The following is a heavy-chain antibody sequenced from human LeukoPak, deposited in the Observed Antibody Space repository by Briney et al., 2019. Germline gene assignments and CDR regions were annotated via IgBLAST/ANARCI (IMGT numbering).Heavy chain of an antibody. CDR1: GFSLNMNGVG. J-gene: IGHJ6*04. Sequence: SGPTLVNPTQTLTLTCTFSGFSLNMNGVGVGWIRQPPGKTLEWLGFIYWDDDKRYNPSLNGRLTITKDTSRNQVLLTMTNVYPVDTGTYYCVHNRLDVWGKGTTVIVSS. CDR2: IYWDDDK. CDR3: VHNRLDV. V-gene: IGHV2-5*02.